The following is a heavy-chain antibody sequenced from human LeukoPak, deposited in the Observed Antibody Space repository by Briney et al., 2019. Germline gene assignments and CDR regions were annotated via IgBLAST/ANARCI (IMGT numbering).Heavy chain of an antibody. Sequence: GGSLRLSCAASGFIFSSYEMSWVRQAPGKGLEWVPYISSSGRTMYYADSVKGRFTVSRDNAKNSLYLQMNSLRAEDTAIYYCARDNYSGSRYFDHWGQGTLVTVSS. V-gene: IGHV3-48*03. CDR2: ISSSGRTM. J-gene: IGHJ4*02. D-gene: IGHD1-26*01. CDR1: GFIFSSYE. CDR3: ARDNYSGSRYFDH.